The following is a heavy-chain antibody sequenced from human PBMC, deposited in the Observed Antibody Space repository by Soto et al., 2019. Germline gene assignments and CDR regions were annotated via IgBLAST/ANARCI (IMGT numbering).Heavy chain of an antibody. CDR2: IKQDGSEK. V-gene: IGHV3-7*03. J-gene: IGHJ4*02. Sequence: GGSLRLSCIGSGFTFSSYWMTWVRQAPGKGLEWVANIKQDGSEKNYVDSVKGRFTISTDSAQNSLYLQMNSLRAEDTAVYYCARGYYYDSSGYPDYWGQGTLVTVSS. CDR1: GFTFSSYW. CDR3: ARGYYYDSSGYPDY. D-gene: IGHD3-22*01.